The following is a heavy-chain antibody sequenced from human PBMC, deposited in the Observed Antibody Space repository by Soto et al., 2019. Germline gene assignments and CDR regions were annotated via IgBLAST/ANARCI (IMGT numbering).Heavy chain of an antibody. D-gene: IGHD6-13*01. V-gene: IGHV6-1*01. CDR1: RDSVSSNSAA. J-gene: IGHJ4*02. CDR2: TYYRSKWYS. Sequence: SETMSLTCAISRDSVSSNSAAWNWIRQYPSRGLEWLGRTYYRSKWYSDYAVSVNSRITINPDTSKNQFSLQLYSVTPEDTAVYYCTQAAGYISTWFFDSWAQGTLVIVSS. CDR3: TQAAGYISTWFFDS.